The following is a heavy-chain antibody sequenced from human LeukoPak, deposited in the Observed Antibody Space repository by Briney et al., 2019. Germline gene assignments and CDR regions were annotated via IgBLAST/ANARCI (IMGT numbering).Heavy chain of an antibody. CDR1: GFTFSSYS. J-gene: IGHJ4*02. V-gene: IGHV3-21*01. CDR2: ISSKSTYI. D-gene: IGHD6-19*01. CDR3: ARIHTAVAGITDY. Sequence: GGSLRLSCAASGFTFSSYSMNWVRQAPGKGLEWVSSISSKSTYIYYADSVKGRFTISRDNAKSSLYLQMNSLRAEDTAIYYCARIHTAVAGITDYWGQGTLVTVSS.